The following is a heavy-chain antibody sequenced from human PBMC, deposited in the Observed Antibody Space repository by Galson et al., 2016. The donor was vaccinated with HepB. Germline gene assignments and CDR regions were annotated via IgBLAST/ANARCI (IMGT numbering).Heavy chain of an antibody. CDR1: GFTFNRNA. Sequence: SLRLSCAASGFTFNRNAMSWVRQAPGKGLEWVSAINSDGGTYYADSVKGRFTISRDNSKNTLYLQMNSLRAEDTALYYCARFAVATWIQTWLGYYFESRGQGTLVSVSS. CDR3: ARFAVATWIQTWLGYYFES. CDR2: INSDGGT. D-gene: IGHD5-18*01. V-gene: IGHV3-23*01. J-gene: IGHJ4*02.